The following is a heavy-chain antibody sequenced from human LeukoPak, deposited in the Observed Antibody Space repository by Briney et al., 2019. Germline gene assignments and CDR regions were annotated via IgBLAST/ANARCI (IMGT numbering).Heavy chain of an antibody. CDR2: IYHSGST. CDR3: ARTFMITFGGVIEYFEH. CDR1: GGSISGSYW. Sequence: PSETLSLTCGVSGGSISGSYWWSWVRQPPGKGLEWIGEIYHSGSTNYNPSLKSRVTISVDTSKNQFSLKLSSVTAADTAVYYCARTFMITFGGVIEYFEHWGQGTLVTVSS. J-gene: IGHJ4*02. V-gene: IGHV4-4*02. D-gene: IGHD3-16*02.